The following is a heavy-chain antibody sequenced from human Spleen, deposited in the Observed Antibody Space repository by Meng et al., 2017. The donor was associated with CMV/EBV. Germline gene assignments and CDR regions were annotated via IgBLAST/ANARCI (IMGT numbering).Heavy chain of an antibody. CDR1: GGSISSSSYY. CDR2: IYYSGST. J-gene: IGHJ6*02. CDR3: ARGLMVGGSYYGLDV. V-gene: IGHV4-39*07. D-gene: IGHD2-15*01. Sequence: GSLRLSCTVSGGSISSSSYYWGWIRQPPGKGLEWIGSIYYSGSTYYNPSLKSRVTISADTSRNQFSLRLRSVTAADTSVYYCARGLMVGGSYYGLDVWGQGTTVTVSS.